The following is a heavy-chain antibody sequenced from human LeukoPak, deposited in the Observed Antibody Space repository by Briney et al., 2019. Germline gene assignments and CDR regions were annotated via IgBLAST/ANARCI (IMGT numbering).Heavy chain of an antibody. J-gene: IGHJ4*02. Sequence: SGGSLRLSCAASGFTFSNAWMSWVRQAPGKGLEWVSAISGSGGSTYYADSVKGRFTISRDNSKNTLYLQMNSLRAEDTAVYYCAKEEGDIGVVVADYWGQGTLVTVSS. D-gene: IGHD2-15*01. CDR3: AKEEGDIGVVVADY. V-gene: IGHV3-23*01. CDR2: ISGSGGST. CDR1: GFTFSNAW.